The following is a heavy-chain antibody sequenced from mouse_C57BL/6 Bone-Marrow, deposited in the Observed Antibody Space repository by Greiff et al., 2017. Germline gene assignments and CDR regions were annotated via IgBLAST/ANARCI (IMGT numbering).Heavy chain of an antibody. V-gene: IGHV10-3*01. D-gene: IGHD2-2*01. Sequence: EVKVVESGGGLVQPKGSLKLSCAASGFTFNTYAMHWVRPAPGKGLEWVARIRSKSSNYATYYADSVKDRFTISRDDSQSMLYLQMNNLKTEDTAMYYCVRDGGYLYYYAMDYWGQGTSVTVSS. CDR1: GFTFNTYA. CDR3: VRDGGYLYYYAMDY. CDR2: IRSKSSNYAT. J-gene: IGHJ4*01.